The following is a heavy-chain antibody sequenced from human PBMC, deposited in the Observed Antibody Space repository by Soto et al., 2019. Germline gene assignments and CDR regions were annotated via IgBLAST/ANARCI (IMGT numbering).Heavy chain of an antibody. CDR3: AGGGGGRTPFDY. D-gene: IGHD2-15*01. Sequence: QVQLQESGPGLVKPSETLSLTCTVSGGSISSDYWSWIRQPPGKGLEWIAYIYYSDNTNYNPSLKCRVTRSLATSRNQFSLNLTSVTAADTAMYYCAGGGGGRTPFDYWGQGTLVTVSS. CDR1: GGSISSDY. J-gene: IGHJ4*02. CDR2: IYYSDNT. V-gene: IGHV4-59*01.